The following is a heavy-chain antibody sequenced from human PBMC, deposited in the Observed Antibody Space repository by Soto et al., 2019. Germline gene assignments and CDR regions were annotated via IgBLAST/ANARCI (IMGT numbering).Heavy chain of an antibody. V-gene: IGHV1-8*01. CDR2: RNPNSGNT. Sequence: GGLMEVSRTSSGYPLDSYYFNWVRQATGQGLEWMGWRNPNSGNTGYAQKFQGRVTMTRNTSISTAYMELSSLRSEDTAVYYCARLRYCISTSCYYYGMDVWG. J-gene: IGHJ6*02. CDR1: GYPLDSYY. D-gene: IGHD2-2*01. CDR3: ARLRYCISTSCYYYGMDV.